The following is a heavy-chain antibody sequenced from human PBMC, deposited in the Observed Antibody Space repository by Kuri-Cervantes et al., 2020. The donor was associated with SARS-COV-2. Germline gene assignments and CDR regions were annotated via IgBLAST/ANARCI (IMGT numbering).Heavy chain of an antibody. CDR3: ANGRGNSGSTPFYYYSMDV. CDR2: ISGSGVNT. CDR1: GFTFSSYD. D-gene: IGHD1-26*01. J-gene: IGHJ6*02. V-gene: IGHV3-23*01. Sequence: GGSLRLSCAASGFTFSSYDMTWVRQAPGKGLEWVSGISGSGVNTYYADSVKGRFIISRDNSKNTLYLQMNSLRVEDTAVYYCANGRGNSGSTPFYYYSMDVWGQGTTVTVSS.